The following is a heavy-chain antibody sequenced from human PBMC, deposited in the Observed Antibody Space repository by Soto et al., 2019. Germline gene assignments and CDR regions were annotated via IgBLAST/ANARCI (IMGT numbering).Heavy chain of an antibody. CDR3: AKNNRYCSSTNCFVFDY. CDR2: IKQDGSEK. V-gene: IGHV3-7*01. D-gene: IGHD2-2*01. J-gene: IGHJ4*02. Sequence: PGGSLRLSCAASGFTFSGYWMSWVRQAPGKGLEWVANIKQDGSEKYYVYSVKGRFTISRDNAKNSLYLLMNSLRAEDTAVYYCAKNNRYCSSTNCFVFDYWGQGTLVTVSS. CDR1: GFTFSGYW.